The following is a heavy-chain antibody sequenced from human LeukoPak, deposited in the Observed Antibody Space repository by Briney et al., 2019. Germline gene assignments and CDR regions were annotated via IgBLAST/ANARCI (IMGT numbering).Heavy chain of an antibody. V-gene: IGHV3-66*04. J-gene: IGHJ3*02. D-gene: IGHD4-17*01. CDR1: GFTVSSNY. CDR3: ARPSPKDYGAFDI. Sequence: GGSLRLSCAASGFTVSSNYMSWVRQAPGKGLEWVSGIYSGGSTYYAGCVNGRFTNSRDNSKNTLYLQMNSVRAEDTAVYYCARPSPKDYGAFDIWGQGTMVTVSS. CDR2: IYSGGST.